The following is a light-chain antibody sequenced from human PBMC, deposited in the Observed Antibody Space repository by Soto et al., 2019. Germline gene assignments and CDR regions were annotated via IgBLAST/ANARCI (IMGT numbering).Light chain of an antibody. CDR1: QSGSSN. CDR3: QQYNNWPLT. V-gene: IGKV3-15*01. CDR2: GAS. Sequence: EIVRTQSPATLSVSPGERATLSCRASQSGSSNLAWYQQKPGQAPRLLIYGASTRATGIPARFSGSGSGTEFTHTISSLQSEDFAVYYCQQYNNWPLTFGGGTKVEIK. J-gene: IGKJ4*01.